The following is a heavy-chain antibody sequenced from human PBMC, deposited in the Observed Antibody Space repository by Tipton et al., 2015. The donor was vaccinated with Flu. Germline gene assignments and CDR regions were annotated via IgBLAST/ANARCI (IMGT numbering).Heavy chain of an antibody. CDR2: INHSGST. J-gene: IGHJ5*02. CDR1: GGSFSGYY. CDR3: ARAPSGGSSIAARPNWFDP. Sequence: TLSLTCAVYGGSFSGYYWSWIRQPPGKGLEWIGEINHSGSTNYNPSLKSRVTISVDTSKNQFSLKLSSVTAADTALYYCARAPSGGSSIAARPNWFDPWGQGTLVTVSS. D-gene: IGHD6-6*01. V-gene: IGHV4-34*01.